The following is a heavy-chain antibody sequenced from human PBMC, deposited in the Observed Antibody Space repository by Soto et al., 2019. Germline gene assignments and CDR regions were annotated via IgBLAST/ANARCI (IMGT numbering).Heavy chain of an antibody. Sequence: EVQLVESGGSLVQPGGSLRLSCAASGFTFSSFWMSWVRQAPGKGLEWVANIKQDGSEKYYVDSVRGRFSISRDNAKNSLFLQMNSLRAEDTAVYYCARRPYGDYVDYFDYWAQGTLVTVSS. CDR2: IKQDGSEK. D-gene: IGHD4-17*01. J-gene: IGHJ4*02. CDR1: GFTFSSFW. V-gene: IGHV3-7*01. CDR3: ARRPYGDYVDYFDY.